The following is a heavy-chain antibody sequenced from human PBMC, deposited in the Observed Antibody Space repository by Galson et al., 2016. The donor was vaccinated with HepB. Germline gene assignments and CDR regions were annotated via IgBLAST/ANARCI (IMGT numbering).Heavy chain of an antibody. CDR3: ARESPMYYGSGSPSFDY. V-gene: IGHV4-38-2*02. D-gene: IGHD3-10*01. Sequence: LSLTCTVSDYSISSGYYWGWIRQAPGRGLEWIATVYHGGNRYYNPSLKSRVTLSLDTSKNQFSLKLTSVTAADTAVYFCARESPMYYGSGSPSFDYWGQGTLVTVSS. CDR2: VYHGGNR. CDR1: DYSISSGYY. J-gene: IGHJ4*02.